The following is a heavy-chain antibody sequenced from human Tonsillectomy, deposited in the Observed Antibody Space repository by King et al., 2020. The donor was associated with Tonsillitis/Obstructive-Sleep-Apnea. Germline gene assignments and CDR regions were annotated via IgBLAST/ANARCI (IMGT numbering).Heavy chain of an antibody. CDR2: INHSGST. D-gene: IGHD4-23*01. CDR1: GGSFSAYY. V-gene: IGHV4-34*01. J-gene: IGHJ6*03. Sequence: VQLQQWGAGLLKPSETLSLTCAVYGGSFSAYYWNWTRQPPGKGLEWIGEINHSGSTTYNSSLKSRVTLSVDTSKNQFSLKLRSVTAADTAVYYCATYGGGQLVKNYYMDVWGKGTTVIVSS. CDR3: ATYGGGQLVKNYYMDV.